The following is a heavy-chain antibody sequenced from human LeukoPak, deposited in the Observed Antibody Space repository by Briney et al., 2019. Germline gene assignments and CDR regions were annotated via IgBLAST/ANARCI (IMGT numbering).Heavy chain of an antibody. D-gene: IGHD6-6*01. V-gene: IGHV3-23*01. CDR1: GFTFSSYG. CDR2: ISDDGRST. CDR3: AKRVPYTSSSVYFDY. J-gene: IGHJ4*02. Sequence: PGGSLRLSCAASGFTFSSYGMSWVRQAPGKGLEWVSSISDDGRSTYYADSVKGRFTISKDNSKNTMYLQTNNLGAEDTAIYYCAKRVPYTSSSVYFDYWGQGTLVTVSS.